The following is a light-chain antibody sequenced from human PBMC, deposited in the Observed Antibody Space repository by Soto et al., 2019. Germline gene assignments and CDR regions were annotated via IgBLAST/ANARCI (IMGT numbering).Light chain of an antibody. CDR2: DAS. V-gene: IGKV3-15*01. Sequence: EIVMTQSPATLSVSLGERATLSCRASQSINSDLAWYEQKPGQALRLLIYDASTRAAGIPARFSGSGSGTEFTLTISSLQSEDFAVYYCQQYKKWPRTCGQGTKVEIK. J-gene: IGKJ1*01. CDR3: QQYKKWPRT. CDR1: QSINSD.